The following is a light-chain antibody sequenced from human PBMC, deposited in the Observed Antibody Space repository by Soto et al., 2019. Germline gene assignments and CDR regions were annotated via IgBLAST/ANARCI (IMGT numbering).Light chain of an antibody. J-gene: IGKJ4*01. CDR1: QSVSSN. Sequence: EIVMTQSPATLSVSPGERATLSCRASQSVSSNLAWYQQKPGQAPSLLIYGASTRATGNPARFSGSGSGTEFTLTISSLQSEDFAVYYCQQYIRWPLTFGGGTKVEIK. CDR3: QQYIRWPLT. V-gene: IGKV3-15*01. CDR2: GAS.